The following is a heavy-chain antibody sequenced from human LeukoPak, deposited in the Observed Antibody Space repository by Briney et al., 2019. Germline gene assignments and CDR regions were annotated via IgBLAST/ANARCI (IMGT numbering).Heavy chain of an antibody. CDR3: ARTGKNWETGYGMDV. V-gene: IGHV4-59*01. Sequence: SETLSLTCTVSGGSISSYYWSWIRQPPGKGLEWIGYIYYSGSTNSNPSLWSRVTISVDTSKSQFSLKLSSVTAADTAVYYCARTGKNWETGYGMDVWGQGTSVTLSS. J-gene: IGHJ6*02. CDR1: GGSISSYY. D-gene: IGHD7-27*01. CDR2: IYYSGST.